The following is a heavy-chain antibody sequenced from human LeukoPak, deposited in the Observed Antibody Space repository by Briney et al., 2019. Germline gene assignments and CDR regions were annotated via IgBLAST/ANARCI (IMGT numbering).Heavy chain of an antibody. CDR2: ISYDGSNK. CDR3: AKGSAQVAFDI. CDR1: GFTFSSYG. Sequence: GRSLRLSCAASGFTFSSYGMHWVRQAPGKGLEWVAVISYDGSNKYYADSVKGRFTISRDNSKNTLYLQMNSLRAEDTAVYYCAKGSAQVAFDIWGQGTMVTVSS. J-gene: IGHJ3*02. V-gene: IGHV3-30*18.